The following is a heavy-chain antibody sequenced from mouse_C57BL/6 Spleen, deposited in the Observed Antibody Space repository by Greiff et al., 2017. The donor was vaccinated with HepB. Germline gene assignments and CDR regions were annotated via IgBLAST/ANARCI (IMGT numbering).Heavy chain of an antibody. D-gene: IGHD4-1*01. CDR2: INPNNGGT. Sequence: EVQLQQSGPELVKPGASVKISCKASGYTFTDYYMNWVKQSHGKSLEWIGDINPNNGGTSYNQKFKGKATLTVDKSSSTAYMELRSLTSEDSAVYYCARGTGLGRGNYFDYWGQGTTLTVSS. V-gene: IGHV1-26*01. CDR3: ARGTGLGRGNYFDY. CDR1: GYTFTDYY. J-gene: IGHJ2*01.